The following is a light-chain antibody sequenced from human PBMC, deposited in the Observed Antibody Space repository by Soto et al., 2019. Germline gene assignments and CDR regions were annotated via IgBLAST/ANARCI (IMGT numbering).Light chain of an antibody. CDR1: SSDVGGYNY. V-gene: IGLV2-14*01. Sequence: QSVLTQPASVAGSPRQSITISCTGTSSDVGGYNYVSWYQHHPGTDPKLLIYEVSNRPSGVSHRLSGFKSGNTASLNISGLQAEHEVEYYCSSFTSRSTLYVFGTGTKLTVL. CDR3: SSFTSRSTLYV. J-gene: IGLJ1*01. CDR2: EVS.